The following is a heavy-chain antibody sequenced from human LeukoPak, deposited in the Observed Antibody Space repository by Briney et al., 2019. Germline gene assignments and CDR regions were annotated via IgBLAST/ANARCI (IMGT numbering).Heavy chain of an antibody. D-gene: IGHD3-16*02. J-gene: IGHJ3*02. V-gene: IGHV1-2*02. CDR3: ARVLGAYDYVWGSYRLSAFDI. CDR1: GGTFSSYA. Sequence: ASVKVSCKASGGTFSSYAISWVRQAPGQGLEWMGWINPNSGGTNYAQKFQGRVTMTRDTSISTAYMELSRLRSDDAAVYYCARVLGAYDYVWGSYRLSAFDIWGQGTMVTVSS. CDR2: INPNSGGT.